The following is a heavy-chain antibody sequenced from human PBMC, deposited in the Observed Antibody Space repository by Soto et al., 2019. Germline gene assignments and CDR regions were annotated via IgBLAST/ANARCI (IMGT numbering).Heavy chain of an antibody. CDR2: IYPGDSDT. D-gene: IGHD6-13*01. CDR3: ARRGAPGIAQDRNWFDP. CDR1: GYSFTSYW. V-gene: IGHV5-51*01. Sequence: GESLKISCKGSGYSFTSYWIGWVRQMPGKGLEWMGIIYPGDSDTRYSPSFQGQVTISADKSISTAYLQWSSLKASDTARYYCARRGAPGIAQDRNWFDPWGQGTLVTVSS. J-gene: IGHJ5*02.